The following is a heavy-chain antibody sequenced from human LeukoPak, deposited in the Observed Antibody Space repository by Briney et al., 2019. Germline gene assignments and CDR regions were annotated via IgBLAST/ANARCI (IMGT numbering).Heavy chain of an antibody. D-gene: IGHD4-11*01. CDR3: ARSPRDYSNHYYYYMDV. Sequence: PGESLKISCKGSGYSFTSYWIGWVRQMPGKGLEWMGIIYPGDSDTRYSPSFQGQVTISADKSISTAYLQWSSLKASDTAMYYCARSPRDYSNHYYYYMDVSRKGTTVTVSS. CDR2: IYPGDSDT. J-gene: IGHJ6*03. V-gene: IGHV5-51*01. CDR1: GYSFTSYW.